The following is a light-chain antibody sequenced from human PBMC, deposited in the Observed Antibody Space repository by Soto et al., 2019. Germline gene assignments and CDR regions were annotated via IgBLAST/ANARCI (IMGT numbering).Light chain of an antibody. J-gene: IGKJ2*01. V-gene: IGKV3-11*01. CDR3: QHRGAWPPYT. Sequence: EIVLTQSPATLSLSPGDRATLSCRANQTIYNFLAWYQQKPGQAPRLLIYSASDSATGSPARFSGSGSGTDFTLTISGLEPEDFAVYYCQHRGAWPPYTFGQGTKLDIK. CDR2: SAS. CDR1: QTIYNF.